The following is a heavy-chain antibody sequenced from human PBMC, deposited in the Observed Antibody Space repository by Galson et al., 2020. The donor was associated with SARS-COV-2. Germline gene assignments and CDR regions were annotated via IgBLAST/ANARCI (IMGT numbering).Heavy chain of an antibody. CDR1: GFTFTTYP. J-gene: IGHJ6*02. Sequence: GESLKISCVASGFTFTTYPMHWVRQAPGKGLEWVAVISYDGLNAQYADSVKARFTISRENSQNTVYLQMNSLRVKDTALYYCARDSSEEGYYYGMDVWGQGTTVTVSS. CDR2: ISYDGLNA. V-gene: IGHV3-30*03. CDR3: ARDSSEEGYYYGMDV.